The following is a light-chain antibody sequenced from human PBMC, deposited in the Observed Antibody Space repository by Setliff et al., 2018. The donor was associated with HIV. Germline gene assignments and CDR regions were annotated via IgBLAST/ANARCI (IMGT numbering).Light chain of an antibody. CDR3: CAYAGDSISS. J-gene: IGLJ2*01. CDR1: SSDVGSYNL. CDR2: EDN. Sequence: QSALAQPASVSGSPGQSITISCTGTSSDVGSYNLVSWYQQYSGKAPQLMIFEDNKRPSGVSNRFSGSKSGNTASLTISGLQAEDEADYYCCAYAGDSISSVGGGTK. V-gene: IGLV2-23*01.